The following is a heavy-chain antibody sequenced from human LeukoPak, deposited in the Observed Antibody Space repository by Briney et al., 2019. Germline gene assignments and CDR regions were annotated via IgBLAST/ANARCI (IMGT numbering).Heavy chain of an antibody. D-gene: IGHD3-22*01. CDR2: ISGSGGST. J-gene: IGHJ3*02. CDR1: GFTFSSYG. Sequence: GGSLRLSCAASGFTFSSYGMSWVRQAPGKGLEWVSAISGSGGSTYYADSVKGRFTISRDNSKNTLYLQMNSLRAEDTAVYYCAKDLAYYYDSSGQDAFNIWGQGTMVTVSS. CDR3: AKDLAYYYDSSGQDAFNI. V-gene: IGHV3-23*01.